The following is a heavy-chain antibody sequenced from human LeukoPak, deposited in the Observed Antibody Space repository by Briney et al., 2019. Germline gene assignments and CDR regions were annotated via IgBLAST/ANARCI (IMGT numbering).Heavy chain of an antibody. D-gene: IGHD1-14*01. CDR2: INAGVGNT. J-gene: IGHJ1*01. CDR1: GYTFSSYA. V-gene: IGHV1-3*01. CDR3: ARDRSPWGETTGTFYH. Sequence: ASVKVSCKASGYTFSSYAMHWVRQAPGQSLEWMGWINAGVGNTKYSQKFQGRITITRDTSATTAYMELSSLRSEDTALYYCARDRSPWGETTGTFYHWGQGTLVTVSS.